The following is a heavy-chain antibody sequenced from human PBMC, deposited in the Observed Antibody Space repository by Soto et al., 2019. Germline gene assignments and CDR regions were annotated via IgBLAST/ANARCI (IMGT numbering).Heavy chain of an antibody. Sequence: QVQLVESGGGVVQPGRSLRLSCAASGFTFSSYAMHWVRQAPGKGLEWVAVISYDGSNKYYADSVKGRFTISRDNSKNTLYLQMTSLRAEDTAVYYCARDSSSWYWYYYYGMDVWGQGTTVTVSS. V-gene: IGHV3-30-3*01. CDR3: ARDSSSWYWYYYYGMDV. CDR2: ISYDGSNK. D-gene: IGHD6-13*01. CDR1: GFTFSSYA. J-gene: IGHJ6*02.